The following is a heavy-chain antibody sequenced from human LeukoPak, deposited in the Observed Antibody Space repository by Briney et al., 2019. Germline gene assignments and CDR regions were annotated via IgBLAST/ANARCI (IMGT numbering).Heavy chain of an antibody. CDR2: INPNSGGT. D-gene: IGHD4-17*01. CDR1: GYTFTGYY. Sequence: ASVKVSCKASGYTFTGYYMHWVRRAPGQGLEWMGWINPNSGGTNYAQKFQGRVTMTRDTSISTAYMELSRLRSDDTAVYYCARNYGDYVFYDYWGQGTLVTVSS. CDR3: ARNYGDYVFYDY. J-gene: IGHJ4*02. V-gene: IGHV1-2*02.